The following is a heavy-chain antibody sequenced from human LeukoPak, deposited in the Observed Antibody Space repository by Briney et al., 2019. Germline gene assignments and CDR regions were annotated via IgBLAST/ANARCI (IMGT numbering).Heavy chain of an antibody. Sequence: ASVKVSCKASGYTFTGYYMHWVRQAPGQGLEWMGGIIPIFGTANYAQKFQGRVTITADESTSTAYMELSSLRSEDTAVYYCARLAYYYDSSGYYPIYYFDYWGQGTLVTVSS. CDR2: IIPIFGTA. D-gene: IGHD3-22*01. CDR3: ARLAYYYDSSGYYPIYYFDY. CDR1: GYTFTGYY. J-gene: IGHJ4*02. V-gene: IGHV1-69*13.